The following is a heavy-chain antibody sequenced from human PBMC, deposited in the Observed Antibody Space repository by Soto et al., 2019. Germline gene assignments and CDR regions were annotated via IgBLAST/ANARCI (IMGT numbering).Heavy chain of an antibody. CDR3: ALSPPVPYSSGHYRMDV. D-gene: IGHD6-19*01. J-gene: IGHJ6*02. CDR2: INPNSGGT. CDR1: GYTFTGYY. V-gene: IGHV1-2*04. Sequence: ASVKVSCKASGYTFTGYYMHWVRQAPGQGLEWMGWINPNSGGTNYAQKFQGWVTSTRDTSISIAYMEMSRLRSDDTAGYYCALSPPVPYSSGHYRMDVWGQGTTVTVSS.